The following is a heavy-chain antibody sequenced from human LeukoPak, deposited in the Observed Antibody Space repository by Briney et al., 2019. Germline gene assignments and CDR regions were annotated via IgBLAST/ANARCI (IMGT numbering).Heavy chain of an antibody. CDR3: AKDCSGGWHGCFDY. V-gene: IGHV3-23*01. CDR1: GFTLSTYA. CDR2: ISGSGGTT. J-gene: IGHJ4*02. D-gene: IGHD6-19*01. Sequence: PGGSLRLSCAVSGFTLSTYAMNWVRQAPGKGLEWVSIISGSGGTTYYADSVKGRFTISRDISKNTLYLQMNSLRAEDTAVYYCAKDCSGGWHGCFDYWGQGTMVTVSS.